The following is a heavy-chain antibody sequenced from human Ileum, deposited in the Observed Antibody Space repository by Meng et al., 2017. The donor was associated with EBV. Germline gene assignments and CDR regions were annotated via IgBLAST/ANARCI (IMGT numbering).Heavy chain of an antibody. D-gene: IGHD3-16*01. CDR2: IFHAGNT. J-gene: IGHJ4*02. CDR1: GASIISTDPW. CDR3: ARGSHYTWDV. Sequence: QVQCQASGPGLINPTWTLSLPCGVSGASIISTDPWWSWARQPPGKGLEWIGEIFHAGNTNYNPSLKSQVTMSVDTSKNQFSLNLSSVTAADSAVYYCARGSHYTWDVWGQGTLVTVSS. V-gene: IGHV4-4*02.